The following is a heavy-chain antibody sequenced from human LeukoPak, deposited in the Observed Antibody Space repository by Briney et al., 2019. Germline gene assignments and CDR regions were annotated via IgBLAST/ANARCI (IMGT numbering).Heavy chain of an antibody. D-gene: IGHD7-27*01. J-gene: IGHJ5*02. V-gene: IGHV2-70*11. CDR3: ARLTLTGETLGWFDP. CDR2: IDWDDYK. Sequence: SGPTLVNPTQTLTLTCTFSGFSLSTSGMCVSWIRQPPGKALEWLARIDWDDYKYYSTSLKTRLTISKDTSKNQVVLTMTNMDPVDTATYYCARLTLTGETLGWFDPWGQGTLVTVSS. CDR1: GFSLSTSGMC.